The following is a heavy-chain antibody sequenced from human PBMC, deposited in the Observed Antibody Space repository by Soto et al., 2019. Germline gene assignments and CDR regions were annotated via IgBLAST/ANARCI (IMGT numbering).Heavy chain of an antibody. V-gene: IGHV4-34*12. CDR3: ARQRPTDGRWEFANYYGMDV. J-gene: IGHJ6*02. Sequence: AETLSLTCAAYGGSFSAYYWSWVRQPPGKGLEWIGEIIHSESTKYNPSLKSRVTISVDTSKNQFSLKLSSVTAADTAVYYCARQRPTDGRWEFANYYGMDVWGQGTPVTVSS. CDR2: IIHSEST. CDR1: GGSFSAYY. D-gene: IGHD1-26*01.